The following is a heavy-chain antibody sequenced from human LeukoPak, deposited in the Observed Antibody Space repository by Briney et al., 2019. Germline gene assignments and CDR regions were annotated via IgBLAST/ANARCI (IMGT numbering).Heavy chain of an antibody. CDR3: ARGTGEGYSYGRYFFDY. V-gene: IGHV1-2*02. D-gene: IGHD5-18*01. CDR2: INPNSGAT. J-gene: IGHJ4*02. Sequence: GASVKVSRKASGYTFTGYYMHWVRQAPGQGLEWMGWINPNSGATHYAQKFQGRVTMTRDTSISTAYMILSSLTSDDTAVFYCARGTGEGYSYGRYFFDYWGQGTLVTVSS. CDR1: GYTFTGYY.